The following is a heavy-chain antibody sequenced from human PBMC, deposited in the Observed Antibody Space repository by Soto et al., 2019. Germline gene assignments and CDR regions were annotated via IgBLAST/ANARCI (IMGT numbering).Heavy chain of an antibody. V-gene: IGHV3-48*01. CDR3: ARDYGDYAPRIDY. Sequence: EVQLVESGGGLIQPGGSLRLSCAASGFTFSSYSMNWVRQAPGKGLEWISYISSSDINIYYADSVKGRFTISRDIAKNSLYLQMNSLRAEDTVVYYCARDYGDYAPRIDYWGQGTLVTVSS. CDR1: GFTFSSYS. CDR2: ISSSDINI. D-gene: IGHD4-17*01. J-gene: IGHJ4*02.